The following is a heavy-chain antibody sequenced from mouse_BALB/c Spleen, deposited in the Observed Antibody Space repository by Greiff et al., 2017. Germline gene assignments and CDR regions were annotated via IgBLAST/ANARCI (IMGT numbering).Heavy chain of an antibody. Sequence: VQLQQPGAELVRPGASVKLSCKASGYTFTSYWINWVKQRPGQGLEWIGNIYPSDSYTNYNQKFKDKATLTVDKSSSTAYMQLSSPTSEDSAVYYCTRQRNSSTASFAYWGQGTLVTVSA. D-gene: IGHD1-2*01. CDR1: GYTFTSYW. J-gene: IGHJ3*01. CDR2: IYPSDSYT. V-gene: IGHV1-69*02. CDR3: TRQRNSSTASFAY.